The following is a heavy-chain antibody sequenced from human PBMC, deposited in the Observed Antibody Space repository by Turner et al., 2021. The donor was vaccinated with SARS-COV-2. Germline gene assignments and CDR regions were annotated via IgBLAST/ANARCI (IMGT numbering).Heavy chain of an antibody. CDR1: GFTFSSFD. CDR2: RSFDGSNT. CDR3: AKEGAENYYFDC. J-gene: IGHJ4*02. D-gene: IGHD1-7*01. V-gene: IGHV3-30*18. Sequence: QVQLVESGGGVVQPGRSLRLSCAASGFTFSSFDMHWVRQAPGKGLEWVAFRSFDGSNTHDTDSVKGRFTISRDSSKNTLYLQMASLRTEDTAVYYCAKEGAENYYFDCWGQGTLVTVSS.